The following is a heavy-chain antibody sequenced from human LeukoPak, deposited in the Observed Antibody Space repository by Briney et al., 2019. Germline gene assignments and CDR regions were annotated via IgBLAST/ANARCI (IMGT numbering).Heavy chain of an antibody. D-gene: IGHD3-10*01. CDR2: IHYSGST. CDR3: ARHLSYGSGDYQNYFDY. Sequence: PSETLSLTCIVSDDSISSRHYYRGWIRQPPGKGLEWIGSIHYSGSTYYNPSLKSRVTISGDTSKNQFSLKLTSVTAADAAVYYRARHLSYGSGDYQNYFDYWGQGILVTVSS. V-gene: IGHV4-39*01. J-gene: IGHJ4*02. CDR1: DDSISSRHYY.